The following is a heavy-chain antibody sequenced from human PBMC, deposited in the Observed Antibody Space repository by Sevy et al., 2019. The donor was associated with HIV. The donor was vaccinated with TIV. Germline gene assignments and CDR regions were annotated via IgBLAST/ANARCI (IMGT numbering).Heavy chain of an antibody. V-gene: IGHV4-34*01. CDR2: INHSGST. D-gene: IGHD1-26*01. J-gene: IGHJ1*01. CDR1: GGSFSGYY. CDR3: AGGRRRSRQFFQH. Sequence: SETLSLTCAVYGGSFSGYYWSWIRQPPGKGLEWIGEINHSGSTNYNPSLKSRVTISVDTSKNQFSLKLSSVTAADTAVYYWAGGRRRSRQFFQHWGQGTLVSVSS.